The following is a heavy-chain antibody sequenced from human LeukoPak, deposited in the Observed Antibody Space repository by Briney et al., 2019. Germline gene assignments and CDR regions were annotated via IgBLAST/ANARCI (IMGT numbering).Heavy chain of an antibody. CDR2: IYYSGST. Sequence: SETLSLTCTVSGGSISSSSYYWGWIRQPPGKGLEWIGSIYYSGSTYYDPSLRSLVTISVDTSKNPFSLKLSSVTAADTAVYYCASPDYYDSSGYLFWGQGTLVTVSS. CDR3: ASPDYYDSSGYLF. V-gene: IGHV4-39*01. CDR1: GGSISSSSYY. D-gene: IGHD3-22*01. J-gene: IGHJ4*02.